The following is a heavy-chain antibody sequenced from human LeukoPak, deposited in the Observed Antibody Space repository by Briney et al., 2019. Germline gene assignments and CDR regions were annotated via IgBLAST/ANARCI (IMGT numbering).Heavy chain of an antibody. V-gene: IGHV3-23*01. Sequence: PGGSLRLSCAASGFTFSSYAMSWVRQAPGKGLEWVSAIRGSGGSTYYEDSMQGRFTISRDNSKNTLYLQMNSLRAEDTAVYYCARGSSGWSKINAFDIWGQGTMVTVSS. CDR2: IRGSGGST. CDR3: ARGSSGWSKINAFDI. J-gene: IGHJ3*02. CDR1: GFTFSSYA. D-gene: IGHD6-19*01.